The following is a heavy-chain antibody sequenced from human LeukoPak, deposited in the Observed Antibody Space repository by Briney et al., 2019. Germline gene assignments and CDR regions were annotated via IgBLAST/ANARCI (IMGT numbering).Heavy chain of an antibody. J-gene: IGHJ3*02. V-gene: IGHV3-23*01. CDR1: GFTFSSYG. D-gene: IGHD3-22*01. Sequence: GGSLGLSCAASGFTFSSYGMHWLRQAPGKGVEWVSAISGSGGNTYYADSVKGRFTISRDSSKNTLYLQMNSLRAEDTAVYYCAKGELWDSSGYDAFDIWGQGTMVTVSS. CDR3: AKGELWDSSGYDAFDI. CDR2: ISGSGGNT.